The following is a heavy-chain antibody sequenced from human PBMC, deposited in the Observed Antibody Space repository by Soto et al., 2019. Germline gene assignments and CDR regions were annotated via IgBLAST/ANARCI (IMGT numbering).Heavy chain of an antibody. Sequence: EVQLLESGGGLVQPGGSLRLSCAASGLTFRNYAMSWAREAQGKGLEWVSAISGSGGTTHYADSVKGRFTISRDNSKNTLYLQMNSLRVEDTAVYYCAKDRSSTSCYAFDYWGQGSLVTVSS. CDR1: GLTFRNYA. D-gene: IGHD2-2*01. V-gene: IGHV3-23*01. J-gene: IGHJ4*02. CDR3: AKDRSSTSCYAFDY. CDR2: ISGSGGTT.